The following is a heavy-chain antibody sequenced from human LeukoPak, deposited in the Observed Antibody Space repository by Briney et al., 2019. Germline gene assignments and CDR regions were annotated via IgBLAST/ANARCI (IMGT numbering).Heavy chain of an antibody. D-gene: IGHD3-22*01. Sequence: PSETLSLTCAVYGGSFSGYYWSWIRQPPGKGLEWIGEINHSGSTNYNPSLKSRVTISVDTSKNQFSLKLSSVTAADTAVYYCASEAEDSSGYSLYYYYYMDVWGKGTTVTVSS. CDR1: GGSFSGYY. J-gene: IGHJ6*03. CDR2: INHSGST. V-gene: IGHV4-34*01. CDR3: ASEAEDSSGYSLYYYYYMDV.